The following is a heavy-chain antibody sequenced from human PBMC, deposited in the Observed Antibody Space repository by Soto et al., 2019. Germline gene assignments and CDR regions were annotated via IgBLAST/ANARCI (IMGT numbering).Heavy chain of an antibody. Sequence: ASVKVSCKASGYTFTGYYMHWVRQAPGQGLEWMGWINPNSGGTNYAQKFQGWVTMTRDTSISTAYMELSRLRSDDTAVYYCARDSWNYDYTDYESGNWMPWFDPWGQGTLVTVSS. CDR1: GYTFTGYY. V-gene: IGHV1-2*04. J-gene: IGHJ5*02. CDR3: ARDSWNYDYTDYESGNWMPWFDP. CDR2: INPNSGGT. D-gene: IGHD1-7*01.